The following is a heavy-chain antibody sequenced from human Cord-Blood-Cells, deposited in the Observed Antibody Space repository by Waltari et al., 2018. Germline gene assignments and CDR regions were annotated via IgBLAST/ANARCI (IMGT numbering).Heavy chain of an antibody. CDR2: INHSGRT. CDR1: GGSFSGYY. V-gene: IGHV4-34*01. Sequence: QVQLQQWGAGLLKPSETLSLTCAVYGGSFSGYYWSWIRQPPGRGVEWIGEINHSGRTNYNPSLKKRVTISVDTSKNQFSQKLSSVTAADTAVEYCARPSDGAAMVDYWGQGTLVTVSS. CDR3: ARPSDGAAMVDY. J-gene: IGHJ4*02. D-gene: IGHD5-18*01.